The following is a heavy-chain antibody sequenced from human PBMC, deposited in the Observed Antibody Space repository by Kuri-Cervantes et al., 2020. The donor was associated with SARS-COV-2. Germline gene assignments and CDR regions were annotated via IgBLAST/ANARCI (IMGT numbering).Heavy chain of an antibody. CDR3: ARPQFSGYGMDV. V-gene: IGHV5-51*01. CDR1: GYSFTSYW. Sequence: GGSLRPSCKGSGYSFTSYWIGWERQMHGKGLEWMGIIYPGDSDTRYSPSFQGQVTISADKSISTAYLQWSSLKASDTAMYYCARPQFSGYGMDVWGQGTTVTSP. J-gene: IGHJ6*02. CDR2: IYPGDSDT. D-gene: IGHD2/OR15-2a*01.